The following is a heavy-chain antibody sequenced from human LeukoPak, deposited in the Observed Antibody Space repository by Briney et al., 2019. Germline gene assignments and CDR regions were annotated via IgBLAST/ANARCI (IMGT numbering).Heavy chain of an antibody. J-gene: IGHJ4*02. CDR3: ARGGSSWYADY. V-gene: IGHV4-59*01. D-gene: IGHD6-13*01. Sequence: RASETLSLTCPVSGASISSYYWSWVRQPPGEGLEWLGYIYYSGSTNYNPSLKSRVTISVDKSKNKFSLKVSSVTAADTAVYYCARGGSSWYADYWGQGTLVTVSS. CDR1: GASISSYY. CDR2: IYYSGST.